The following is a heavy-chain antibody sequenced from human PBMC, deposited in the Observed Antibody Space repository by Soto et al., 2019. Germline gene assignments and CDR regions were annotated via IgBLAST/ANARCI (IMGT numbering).Heavy chain of an antibody. CDR2: IYYSGST. Sequence: QVQLQESGPGLVKPSETLSLTCTVSGASISSYYWSWIRQPPGKGLEWIGYIYYSGSTNYNPSLNSRVTISVDTSKNQFSLKLSSVTAADTAVYYCARLWDYGSHTDYWGQGTLVTVSS. V-gene: IGHV4-59*08. CDR1: GASISSYY. D-gene: IGHD3-10*01. CDR3: ARLWDYGSHTDY. J-gene: IGHJ4*02.